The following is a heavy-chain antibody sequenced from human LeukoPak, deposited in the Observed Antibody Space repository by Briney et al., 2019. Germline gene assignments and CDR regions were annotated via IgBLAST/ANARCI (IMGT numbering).Heavy chain of an antibody. J-gene: IGHJ4*02. Sequence: GGSLRLSCAASGFTFSNYAMSWVRQAPGKGLEWVSAISGNGATTFYADSVEGRFTISRDNSKNTLYLQVNSLRAADTAIYYCAKDGFDYYDSSGYYYFDDWGQGTLVTVSS. CDR1: GFTFSNYA. CDR2: ISGNGATT. V-gene: IGHV3-23*01. CDR3: AKDGFDYYDSSGYYYFDD. D-gene: IGHD3-22*01.